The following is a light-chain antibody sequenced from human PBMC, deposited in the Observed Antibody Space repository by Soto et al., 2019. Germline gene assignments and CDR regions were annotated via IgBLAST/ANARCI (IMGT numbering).Light chain of an antibody. V-gene: IGKV3-15*01. Sequence: EVVMTQSPATLSVSPGERATLSCRACQNVRDQLVWYQQKPGQAPRLLIHTASTRATGIPARFSGSGSGTAFTLTISSLQSEDFAVYYCQQHANWPPLTFGGGTKVEIK. CDR2: TAS. CDR3: QQHANWPPLT. J-gene: IGKJ4*01. CDR1: QNVRDQ.